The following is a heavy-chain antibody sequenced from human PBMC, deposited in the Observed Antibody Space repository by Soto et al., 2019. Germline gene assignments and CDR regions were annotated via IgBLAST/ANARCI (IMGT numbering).Heavy chain of an antibody. D-gene: IGHD5-18*01. CDR2: IRSATDGGTT. Sequence: GGSLRLSCPVSGVTLTSVWMNWIRQPPGKGPEWVGRIRSATDGGTTDYAAPEKGRFTISRHDSENTLYLQMNSLKSEDTAVYYCSHGYYQYFNSWGQGTLVTVPQ. CDR1: GVTLTSVW. J-gene: IGHJ4*02. CDR3: SHGYYQYFNS. V-gene: IGHV3-15*07.